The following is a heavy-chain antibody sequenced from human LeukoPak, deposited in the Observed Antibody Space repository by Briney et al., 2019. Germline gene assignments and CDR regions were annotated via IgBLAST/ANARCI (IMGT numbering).Heavy chain of an antibody. J-gene: IGHJ4*02. CDR3: AIGPRQQLVTRFDN. Sequence: GGSLRLSCAASGFTFSTHAMSWVRRAPGKGLEWVSDISASGGSTYYADSVKGRFTVSRDDSENTLYLQMSSLRADDTAVFYCAIGPRQQLVTRFDNWGQGTLVTVSS. CDR1: GFTFSTHA. CDR2: ISASGGST. V-gene: IGHV3-23*01. D-gene: IGHD6-13*01.